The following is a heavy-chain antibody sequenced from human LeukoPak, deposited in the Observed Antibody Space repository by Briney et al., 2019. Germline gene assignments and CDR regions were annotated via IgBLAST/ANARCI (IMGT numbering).Heavy chain of an antibody. V-gene: IGHV3-7*01. CDR1: GLTFSSSW. J-gene: IGHJ4*02. CDR3: ARDLAYSRLDY. Sequence: GGSLRLSCAVSGLTFSSSWMDWVRRAPGKGLEWVASINPDGNKKYSADSVKGRFTISRDNAENSLYLQMNSLRVEDTAFYYCARDLAYSRLDYWGQGMLVTVSS. CDR2: INPDGNKK. D-gene: IGHD5-18*01.